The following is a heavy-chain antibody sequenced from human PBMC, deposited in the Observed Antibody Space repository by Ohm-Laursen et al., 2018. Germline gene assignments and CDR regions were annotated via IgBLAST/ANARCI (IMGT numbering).Heavy chain of an antibody. CDR2: INHSGSI. D-gene: IGHD1-1*01. Sequence: GTLSLTCAVYGGSFSGYYWSWIRQPPGKGLEWIGEINHSGSINYNPSLKSRVTISVDTSKNQFSRKLGSVTAADPAVYYCARLDPFDYWGQGTLVTVSS. CDR1: GGSFSGYY. V-gene: IGHV4-34*01. J-gene: IGHJ4*02. CDR3: ARLDPFDY.